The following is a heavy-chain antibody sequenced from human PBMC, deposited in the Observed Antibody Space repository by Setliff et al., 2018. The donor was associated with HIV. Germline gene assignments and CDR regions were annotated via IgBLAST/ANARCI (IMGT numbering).Heavy chain of an antibody. Sequence: VASVKVSCKASGGTFSSYTINWVRQATGQGLEWMGRSIPILGIGNDEQAQKFKGRVMFTADKSTGTVYMELSSLRSEDTAVYYCARCGAGEWHLYMDVWGKGTAVTVSS. CDR3: ARCGAGEWHLYMDV. V-gene: IGHV1-69*02. CDR1: GGTFSSYT. D-gene: IGHD3-16*01. CDR2: SIPILGIG. J-gene: IGHJ6*03.